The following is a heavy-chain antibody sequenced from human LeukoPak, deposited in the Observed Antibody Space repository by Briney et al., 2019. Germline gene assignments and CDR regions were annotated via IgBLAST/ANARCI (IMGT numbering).Heavy chain of an antibody. J-gene: IGHJ4*02. V-gene: IGHV3-9*01. CDR2: ISWNSGSI. CDR1: GFTFDDYA. D-gene: IGHD3-10*01. Sequence: QPGGSLRLSCAASGFTFDDYAMHWVRQAPGKGLEWVSGISWNSGSIGYADSVKGRFTISRDNAKNSLYLQMNSLRAEDTAVYYCAKDRSLWFGETSAPTGHWGQGTLVTVSS. CDR3: AKDRSLWFGETSAPTGH.